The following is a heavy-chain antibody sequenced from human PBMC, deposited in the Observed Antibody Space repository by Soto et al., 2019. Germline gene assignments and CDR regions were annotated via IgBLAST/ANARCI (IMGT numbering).Heavy chain of an antibody. CDR2: INPSGGST. J-gene: IGHJ6*02. CDR3: ARSPYCGGDCYPYYYYYGMDV. V-gene: IGHV1-46*01. Sequence: GASVKVSCKASGYTFTSYYMHWVRQAPGQGLEWMGIINPSGGSTSYAQKFQGRVTMTRDTSTSTVYMELSSLRSEDTAVYYCARSPYCGGDCYPYYYYYGMDVWGQGTTVTVSS. D-gene: IGHD2-21*02. CDR1: GYTFTSYY.